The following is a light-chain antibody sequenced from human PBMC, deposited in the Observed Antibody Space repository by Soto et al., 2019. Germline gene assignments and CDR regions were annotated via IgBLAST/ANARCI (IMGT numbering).Light chain of an antibody. V-gene: IGLV2-14*01. Sequence: QSAWSHPASVSWSPGQSITISCTGTSSDVGGYNYVSWYQQYPGRVPKLLIYKVSNRPSGASNRFSGSKSGNTASLTISGLQAEEEADYFCTSPTPGSLYVFGTGTKVTXL. CDR3: TSPTPGSLYV. CDR1: SSDVGGYNY. CDR2: KVS. J-gene: IGLJ1*01.